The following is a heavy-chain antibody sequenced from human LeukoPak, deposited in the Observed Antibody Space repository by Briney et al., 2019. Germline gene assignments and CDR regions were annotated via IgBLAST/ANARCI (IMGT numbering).Heavy chain of an antibody. Sequence: ASVKVSCKASGYTFTGYYMHWVRQAPGQGLEWMGWINPNSGGTNYAQKFQGRVTMTRDTSISTAYMELSRLRSDDTAVYYCARGDGYRPGVSSTPDYWGQGTLVTVSS. V-gene: IGHV1-2*02. CDR1: GYTFTGYY. CDR3: ARGDGYRPGVSSTPDY. J-gene: IGHJ4*02. CDR2: INPNSGGT. D-gene: IGHD5-24*01.